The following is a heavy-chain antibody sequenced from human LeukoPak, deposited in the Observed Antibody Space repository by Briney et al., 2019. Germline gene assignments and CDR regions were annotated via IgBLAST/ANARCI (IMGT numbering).Heavy chain of an antibody. CDR1: RHSFTSYY. CDR2: INPSDCDT. Sequence: ASVKVSCKASRHSFTSYYIHWVRQAPGQGLEWMGIINPSDCDTLYAQMFKGRVTLTRDTSTSTVYMELSSLESEDTAVYFCARDQGRAADYVWGSYFDYWGQGALVTVSS. CDR3: ARDQGRAADYVWGSYFDY. J-gene: IGHJ4*02. V-gene: IGHV1-46*01. D-gene: IGHD3-16*01.